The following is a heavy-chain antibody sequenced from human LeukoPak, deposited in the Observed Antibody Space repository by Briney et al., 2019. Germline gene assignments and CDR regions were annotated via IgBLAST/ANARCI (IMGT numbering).Heavy chain of an antibody. CDR3: ARHPPYCSGATCNPGMDV. CDR2: ISYSGST. J-gene: IGHJ6*02. CDR1: GGSISNFY. D-gene: IGHD2-15*01. Sequence: PSETLSLTCIVSGGSISNFYWSFVRQPPGRGLEWIGYISYSGSTYYNPSLKSRAAISLHTSNNEFSLELTSVTAADTAIYYCARHPPYCSGATCNPGMDVWGQGTTVTVSS. V-gene: IGHV4-59*08.